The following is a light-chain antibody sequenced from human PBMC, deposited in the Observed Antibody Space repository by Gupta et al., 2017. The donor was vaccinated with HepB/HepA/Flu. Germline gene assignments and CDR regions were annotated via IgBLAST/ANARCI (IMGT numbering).Light chain of an antibody. CDR2: GAS. V-gene: IGKV3-20*01. CDR3: QHYDFSIPLS. J-gene: IGKJ4*01. CDR1: QSFTSGY. Sequence: EIVLTQSPGTLSLSPGERATLSCRASQSFTSGYLAWYQQKPGQAPRLLIDGASRRATDIPDRFSGSGSGTDFTLTISRLEPEDFAVYYCQHYDFSIPLSFGGGTKVEMK.